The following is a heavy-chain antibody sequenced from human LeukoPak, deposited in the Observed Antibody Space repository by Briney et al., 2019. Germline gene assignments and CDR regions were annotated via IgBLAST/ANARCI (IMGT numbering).Heavy chain of an antibody. CDR2: ISSSSSYI. CDR1: GFTFSDYG. D-gene: IGHD6-6*01. J-gene: IGHJ4*02. V-gene: IGHV3-21*01. CDR3: ARGSSYSSSDY. Sequence: GSLRLSCAASGFTFSDYGMHWVRQAPGKGLGWVSSISSSSSYIYYADSVKGRFTISRDNAKNSLYLQMNSLRAEDTAVYYCARGSSYSSSDYWGQGTLVTVSS.